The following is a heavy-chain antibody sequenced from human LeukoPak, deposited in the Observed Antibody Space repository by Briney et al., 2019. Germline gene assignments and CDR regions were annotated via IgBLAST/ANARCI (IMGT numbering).Heavy chain of an antibody. V-gene: IGHV3-53*01. CDR2: LDSDGSP. Sequence: PGGSLRLSCAAFGFTVRSDDMNWVRQAPGKGLEWVSILDSDGSPSYADSVKGRFTISRDNSKNTLDLQMNSLRAEDTAAYYCARAAAGRAYYHYGMDVWGQGTTVTVSS. D-gene: IGHD6-13*01. CDR1: GFTVRSDD. CDR3: ARAAAGRAYYHYGMDV. J-gene: IGHJ6*02.